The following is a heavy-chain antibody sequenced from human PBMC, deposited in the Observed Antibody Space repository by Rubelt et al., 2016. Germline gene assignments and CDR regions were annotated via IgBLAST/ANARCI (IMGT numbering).Heavy chain of an antibody. D-gene: IGHD3-22*01. CDR2: INPNSGGT. V-gene: IGHV1-2*02. CDR1: GYTFTGYY. Sequence: QVQLVQSGAEVKKPGASVKVSCKASGYTFTGYYMHWVRQAPGQGLEWMGWINPNSGGTNYAQKLQGRVTRTRDPSISTAYMGLSRLRSDDTAVYYCAGFAIGGHSSGYLFDYWGQGTLVTVSS. CDR3: AGFAIGGHSSGYLFDY. J-gene: IGHJ4*02.